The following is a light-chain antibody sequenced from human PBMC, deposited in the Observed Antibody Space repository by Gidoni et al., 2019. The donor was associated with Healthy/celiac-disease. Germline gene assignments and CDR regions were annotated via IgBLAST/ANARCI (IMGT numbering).Light chain of an antibody. V-gene: IGLV2-14*01. J-gene: IGLJ2*01. Sequence: QSALTQPASVSGSPGQPITISCTGTSSDVGGYNYVSWYQLHPGKAHKLMIYDVSNRPSRVSNRFSGSKSGNTASLTISGLQAEDEADYYCSSYTSSSTLVVFGGGTKLTVL. CDR1: SSDVGGYNY. CDR2: DVS. CDR3: SSYTSSSTLVV.